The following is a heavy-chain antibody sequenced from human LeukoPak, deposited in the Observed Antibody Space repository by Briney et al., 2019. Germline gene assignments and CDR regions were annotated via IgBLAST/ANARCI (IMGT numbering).Heavy chain of an antibody. J-gene: IGHJ5*02. Sequence: APLKLSCKASGYTFTSYGISWVREAPGQGLEGRGWISAYNGNTNYAQKLQGRVTMTTDTATSTAYMELRSLSSDDTAVYYCARDVDIVATILADNWFDPWGQGTLVTVSS. CDR3: ARDVDIVATILADNWFDP. V-gene: IGHV1-18*04. CDR2: ISAYNGNT. D-gene: IGHD5-12*01. CDR1: GYTFTSYG.